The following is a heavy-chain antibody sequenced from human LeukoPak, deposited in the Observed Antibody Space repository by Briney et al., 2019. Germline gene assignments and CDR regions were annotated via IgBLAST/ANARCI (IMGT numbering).Heavy chain of an antibody. CDR1: GFTFSSYL. CDR2: INTYGSRT. Sequence: PGGSLRLNCAASGFTFSSYLMNWVRQAPGRGLVWVSRINTYGSRTTYADSVKGRFTISRDNAKNTLYLQMNSLRAEDTAVYYCARVENYESPVEAFDQWGQGTLVTVSS. D-gene: IGHD3-22*01. CDR3: ARVENYESPVEAFDQ. V-gene: IGHV3-74*03. J-gene: IGHJ4*02.